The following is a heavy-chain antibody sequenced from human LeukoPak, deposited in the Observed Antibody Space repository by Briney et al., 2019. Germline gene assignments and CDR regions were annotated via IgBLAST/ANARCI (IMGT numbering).Heavy chain of an antibody. Sequence: GGSLRLSCTASGFTFNRYGMHWVRQAPGRRLEWVAGIWYDGTNKYYADSVKGRLTISRDNSRNTLYLQMNSLRVEDTAMYSCARDPAGNRGNFDYWGQGTLVTVSS. V-gene: IGHV3-33*01. J-gene: IGHJ4*02. CDR3: ARDPAGNRGNFDY. CDR2: IWYDGTNK. CDR1: GFTFNRYG. D-gene: IGHD6-13*01.